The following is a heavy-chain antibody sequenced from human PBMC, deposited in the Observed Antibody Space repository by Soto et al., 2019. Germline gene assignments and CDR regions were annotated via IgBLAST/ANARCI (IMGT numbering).Heavy chain of an antibody. Sequence: EVQLLESGGGLVQPGGSLRLSCAASGFTFSSYVMSWVRQAPGKGLEWVSAISGSGGSTYYADSVKGRFTISRDNSKNTLYLQMNSLRAEDTAVYYCAKDLQGWGDPHYFDYWGQGTLVTVSS. V-gene: IGHV3-23*01. CDR1: GFTFSSYV. D-gene: IGHD3-16*01. CDR2: ISGSGGST. J-gene: IGHJ4*02. CDR3: AKDLQGWGDPHYFDY.